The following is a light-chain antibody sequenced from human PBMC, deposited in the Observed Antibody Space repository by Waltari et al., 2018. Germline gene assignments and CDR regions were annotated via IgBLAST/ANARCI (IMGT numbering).Light chain of an antibody. CDR2: DAS. Sequence: EILMTQSPATLSVSPGERATLSCRASQSVSSTLAWYQQKPGQAPRLLIYDASTRATGIPARFSGSGSGTEFTLTISSLQSEDFAVYYYQQYSNWYTFGQGTKLEIK. V-gene: IGKV3-15*01. J-gene: IGKJ2*01. CDR1: QSVSST. CDR3: QQYSNWYT.